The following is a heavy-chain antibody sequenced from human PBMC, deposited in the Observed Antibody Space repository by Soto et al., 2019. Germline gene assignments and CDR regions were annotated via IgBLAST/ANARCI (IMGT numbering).Heavy chain of an antibody. D-gene: IGHD2-8*01. Sequence: GGSLRLSCAASVFTFSSYWMTWVRQAPGKGLEWVANINQDGSEKYYVDSVKGRFTISRDNAKNSLYLQMSSLRAEDTAVYYCAIDRVFLDSWGQGTLVTVSS. J-gene: IGHJ4*02. CDR2: INQDGSEK. CDR3: AIDRVFLDS. V-gene: IGHV3-7*03. CDR1: VFTFSSYW.